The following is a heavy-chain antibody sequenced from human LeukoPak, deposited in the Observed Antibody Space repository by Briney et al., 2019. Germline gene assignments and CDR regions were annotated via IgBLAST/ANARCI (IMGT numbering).Heavy chain of an antibody. Sequence: ASVKVSCKASGYTFINHAIHWVRQTPGQRLEWMGWINIGNGNTKYSQNFQGRITITRDTSATTAYMDLSSLRSEDTAMYYCARRLGRSFDYWGQGTLVTVSS. J-gene: IGHJ4*02. D-gene: IGHD2-21*01. V-gene: IGHV1-3*04. CDR1: GYTFINHA. CDR2: INIGNGNT. CDR3: ARRLGRSFDY.